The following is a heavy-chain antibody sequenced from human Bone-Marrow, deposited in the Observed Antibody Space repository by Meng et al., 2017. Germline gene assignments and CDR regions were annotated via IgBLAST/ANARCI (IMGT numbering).Heavy chain of an antibody. D-gene: IGHD1-26*01. J-gene: IGHJ5*02. Sequence: QLQLQESGPGLVKPSETLSLPCPVSGGSISSSGYYWGWTRQPPGKGLEWIGSFYYSGSTFSNPSLKNRVTISVDTSKNQFSLKLSSVTAADTAVYYCSVGELLPTWFDPWGQGTLVTVSS. CDR3: SVGELLPTWFDP. CDR1: GGSISSSGYY. CDR2: FYYSGST. V-gene: IGHV4-39*01.